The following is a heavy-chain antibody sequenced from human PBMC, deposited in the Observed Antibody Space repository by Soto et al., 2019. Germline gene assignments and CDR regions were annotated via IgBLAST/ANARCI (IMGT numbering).Heavy chain of an antibody. D-gene: IGHD3-22*01. J-gene: IGHJ5*01. CDR3: ARGDSNSWCGS. CDR2: ISYDGTNK. V-gene: IGHV3-30*01. Sequence: QVQLVESGGGVVQPGRSLRLSCAASGFTFRSYAMDWVRQAPGKGLEWVAVISYDGTNKYYANSVKGRFTIFRDNSKDTLSLQMNSLRAEDTAVYYCARGDSNSWCGSWGQGTLVTVSS. CDR1: GFTFRSYA.